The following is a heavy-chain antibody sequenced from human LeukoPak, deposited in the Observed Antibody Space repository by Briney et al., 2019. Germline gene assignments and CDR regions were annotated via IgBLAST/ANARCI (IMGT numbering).Heavy chain of an antibody. D-gene: IGHD1-26*01. J-gene: IGHJ4*02. V-gene: IGHV4-39*01. CDR1: GASISGGTYY. Sequence: SETLSLTCSVSGASISGGTYYWGWIRQPPGKGLEWIGSIYYTGSTYDNPSLKSRVTISVDTSKNPFSLKLSPVTAADTAVYYCARRGGSGRAFDYWGQGTLVTVSS. CDR2: IYYTGST. CDR3: ARRGGSGRAFDY.